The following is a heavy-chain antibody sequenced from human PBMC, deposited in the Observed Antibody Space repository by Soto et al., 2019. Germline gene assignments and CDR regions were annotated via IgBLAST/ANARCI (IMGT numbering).Heavy chain of an antibody. J-gene: IGHJ4*02. D-gene: IGHD3-16*01. Sequence: VESLKISGKAAGDPLTNYWIAWVRQMPGKGPEWMGIIYPDDSDTRYSPSFEGRVTFSADKSTNTAYLQWSSLEASDTAMYFCARHRGNTVMLIIDSWGQGTQVTVSS. V-gene: IGHV5-51*01. CDR3: ARHRGNTVMLIIDS. CDR2: IYPDDSDT. CDR1: GDPLTNYW.